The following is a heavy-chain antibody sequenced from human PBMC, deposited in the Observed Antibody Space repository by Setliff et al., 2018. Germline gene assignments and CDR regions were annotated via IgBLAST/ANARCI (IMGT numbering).Heavy chain of an antibody. Sequence: VKVSCKASGYSFSDFYMHWVRQVPGEGLEALGRIDPRDDFTVYAERLKDRLTITADTSTDTSYMEMSSLRFEDTAVYYCAIDYGPTGTPYHWGQGTPVTVSS. D-gene: IGHD1-1*01. CDR2: IDPRDDFT. CDR3: AIDYGPTGTPYH. CDR1: GYSFSDFY. J-gene: IGHJ4*02. V-gene: IGHV1-69-2*01.